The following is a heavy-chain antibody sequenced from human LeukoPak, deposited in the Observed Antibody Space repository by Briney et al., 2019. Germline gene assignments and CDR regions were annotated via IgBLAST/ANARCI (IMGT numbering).Heavy chain of an antibody. CDR3: ARGGWYPESFQH. CDR1: GGSISSYY. D-gene: IGHD6-19*01. V-gene: IGHV4-59*01. J-gene: IGHJ1*01. CDR2: IYYSGST. Sequence: PSETLSLTCTVSGGSISSYYWNWIRQPPGKGLEWIGYIYYSGSTNYNPSLKSRVAISVDTSKDQFSLKLSSVTAADTAVYYCARGGWYPESFQHWGQGALVTVSS.